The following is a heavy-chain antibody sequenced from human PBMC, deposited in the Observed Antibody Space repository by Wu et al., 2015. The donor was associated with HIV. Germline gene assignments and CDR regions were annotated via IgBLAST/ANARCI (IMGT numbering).Heavy chain of an antibody. CDR3: ARDGPYSSSWYGGYNWFDP. CDR1: GYTFTSYG. J-gene: IGHJ5*02. V-gene: IGHV1-18*01. Sequence: QVQLVQSGAEVKKPGASVKVSCKASGYTFTSYGISWVRQAPGQGLEWMGWISAYNGNTNYAQKLQGRVTLTTDTSTSTAYMELRSLRSDDTAVYYCARDGPYSSSWYGGYNWFDPVGPGNPGHRLL. D-gene: IGHD6-13*01. CDR2: ISAYNGNT.